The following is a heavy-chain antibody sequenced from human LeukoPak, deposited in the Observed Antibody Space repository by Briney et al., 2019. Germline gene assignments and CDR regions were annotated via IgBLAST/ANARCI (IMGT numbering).Heavy chain of an antibody. CDR1: GFIFTTYA. Sequence: GRSLRLSCAASGFIFTTYAMHWVRQAPGKGLEWVAILSYDGNYRNYADSVKGRFTISRDNSKNTLYLQMNSLGAGDTAVYYCTRPAPPGGIVYGFHIWGQGTMVTVSS. D-gene: IGHD3-16*02. J-gene: IGHJ3*02. CDR3: TRPAPPGGIVYGFHI. V-gene: IGHV3-30*03. CDR2: LSYDGNYR.